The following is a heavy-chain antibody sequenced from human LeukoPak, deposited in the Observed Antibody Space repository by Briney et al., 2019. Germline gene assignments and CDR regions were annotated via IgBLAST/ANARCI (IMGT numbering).Heavy chain of an antibody. J-gene: IGHJ4*02. D-gene: IGHD3-3*01. CDR1: GGSISSGDYY. V-gene: IGHV4-30-4*01. Sequence: SETLSLTCTVSGGSISSGDYYWNWIRQPPGKGLEWIGYIYYSGSTYYNPSLKSRVTISVDTSKNQFSLKLSSVTAADTAVYYCARVYGNDFWQIDYWGQGTLVTVSS. CDR2: IYYSGST. CDR3: ARVYGNDFWQIDY.